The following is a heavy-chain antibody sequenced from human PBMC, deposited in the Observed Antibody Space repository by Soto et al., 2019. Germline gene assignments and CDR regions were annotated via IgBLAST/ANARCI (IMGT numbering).Heavy chain of an antibody. Sequence: GGSLRLSCAASGFTFSSYWMSWVRQAPGKGLEWVANIKQDGSEKYYVDSVKGRFTISRDNSKNTLNLQMNSLRTEDTAVYYCAKNGAHDILTGSDYWGRGTLVTVSS. V-gene: IGHV3-7*03. CDR1: GFTFSSYW. CDR2: IKQDGSEK. J-gene: IGHJ4*02. D-gene: IGHD3-9*01. CDR3: AKNGAHDILTGSDY.